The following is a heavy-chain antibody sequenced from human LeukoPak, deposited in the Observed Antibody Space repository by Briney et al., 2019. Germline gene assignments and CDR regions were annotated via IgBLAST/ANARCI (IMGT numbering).Heavy chain of an antibody. V-gene: IGHV3-66*04. J-gene: IGHJ4*01. D-gene: IGHD5-12*01. CDR3: ARQGYDSGFDY. Sequence: PGGSLRLSCAASGFSFSRYYMSWVRQAPGKGLEWVSVLFRGGDTYYADSVKDRFSISRDSSRETLFLQINSLRADDTAVYYCARQGYDSGFDYWGHGTMVTVSS. CDR2: LFRGGDT. CDR1: GFSFSRYY.